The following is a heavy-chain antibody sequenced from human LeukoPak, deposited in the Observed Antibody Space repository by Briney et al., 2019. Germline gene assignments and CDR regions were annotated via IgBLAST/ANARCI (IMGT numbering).Heavy chain of an antibody. V-gene: IGHV4-59*01. D-gene: IGHD1-20*01. Sequence: SETLSLTCTVSGGSISSYYWSWIRQPPGKGLEWIGYIYYSGSTNYNPSLRSRVTISVDTSKNQFSLKLSSVTAADTAVYYCARETDNYYFDYWGQGTLVTVSS. CDR2: IYYSGST. J-gene: IGHJ4*02. CDR3: ARETDNYYFDY. CDR1: GGSISSYY.